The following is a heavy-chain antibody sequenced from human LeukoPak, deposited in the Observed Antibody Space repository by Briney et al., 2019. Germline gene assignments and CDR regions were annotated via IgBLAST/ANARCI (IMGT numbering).Heavy chain of an antibody. CDR3: ARDGVSGVCNY. V-gene: IGHV1-18*01. Sequence: ASVKVSCKTSGYTFTTYGISWVRQAPGQGLEWMGWISGYSGNTNYAQKLQGRVTMSTDTSTSTAYMELRSLRSDDTAVYYCARDGVSGVCNYWGQGTLVTVSS. D-gene: IGHD3-3*01. J-gene: IGHJ4*02. CDR2: ISGYSGNT. CDR1: GYTFTTYG.